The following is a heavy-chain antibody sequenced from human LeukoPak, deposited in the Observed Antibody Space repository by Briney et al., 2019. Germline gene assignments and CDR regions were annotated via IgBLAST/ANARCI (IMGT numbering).Heavy chain of an antibody. CDR3: VTEFWYRFDY. D-gene: IGHD3-3*01. J-gene: IGHJ4*02. CDR2: TTRDGSGK. V-gene: IGHV3-7*01. CDR1: GFNFRGYN. Sequence: PGGSLRLSCITSGFNFRGYNMAWVRQAPGKGLEWLATTTRDGSGKEYVDSVRGRFTISRDNAKNSIYLQVNTLSAEDTAVYFCVTEFWYRFDYWGQGLLVTVSS.